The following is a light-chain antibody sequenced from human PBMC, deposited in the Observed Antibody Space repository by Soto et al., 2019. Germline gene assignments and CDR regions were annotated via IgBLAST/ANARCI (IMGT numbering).Light chain of an antibody. CDR2: DAS. V-gene: IGKV1-5*01. Sequence: DIQMTQSPSTLSASVGDRVTITCRASQSISSWLAWYQQKPGKAPKLLIYDASSLESGVPSRFSGSGSGTEFTLTITSLQPDDFATYYCQQSSSLPPGFTFGPGTTVDIK. CDR3: QQSSSLPPGFT. CDR1: QSISSW. J-gene: IGKJ3*01.